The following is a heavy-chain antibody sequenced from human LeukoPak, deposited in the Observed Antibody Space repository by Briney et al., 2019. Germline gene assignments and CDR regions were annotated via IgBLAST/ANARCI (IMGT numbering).Heavy chain of an antibody. Sequence: GGSLRLSCAASGFTFSSYAMSWVRQAPGKGLEWVSAISGSGGSTYYADSVKGRFTISRDDSKNTLYLQMNSLRAEDTAVYYCAKDLSVWRQWPSRSFDYWGQGTLVTVSS. D-gene: IGHD6-19*01. J-gene: IGHJ4*02. CDR3: AKDLSVWRQWPSRSFDY. V-gene: IGHV3-23*01. CDR1: GFTFSSYA. CDR2: ISGSGGST.